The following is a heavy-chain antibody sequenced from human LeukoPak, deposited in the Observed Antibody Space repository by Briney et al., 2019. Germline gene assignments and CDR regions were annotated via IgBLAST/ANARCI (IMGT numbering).Heavy chain of an antibody. CDR3: ARCGTSCYSPVYN. Sequence: GGSLRLSCAASGFTFSSYAMSWVHRAPGKGLEWVSHIAAGSDTTYYAMSVRGRSTISRDNSKNTLFLQIDNLRVEDTAEYFCARCGTSCYSPVYNWGQGILVIVSS. D-gene: IGHD2-2*01. CDR2: IAAGSDTT. J-gene: IGHJ4*02. CDR1: GFTFSSYA. V-gene: IGHV3-23*01.